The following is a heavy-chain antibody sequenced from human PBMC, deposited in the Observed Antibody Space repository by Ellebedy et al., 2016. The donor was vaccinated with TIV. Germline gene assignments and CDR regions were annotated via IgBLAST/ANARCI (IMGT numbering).Heavy chain of an antibody. CDR3: ARIYYFGAFQTFCDY. CDR1: GGSITNHF. D-gene: IGHD3-10*01. CDR2: IFYMGNT. Sequence: MPSETLSLTCTVSGGSITNHFWSWNRQQPGKGLVWIGHIFYMGNTKYNPSLRSRVTISVETSKSHFSLQLSSVTAADTAVYYCARIYYFGAFQTFCDYWGQGALVTVSS. J-gene: IGHJ4*02. V-gene: IGHV4-59*11.